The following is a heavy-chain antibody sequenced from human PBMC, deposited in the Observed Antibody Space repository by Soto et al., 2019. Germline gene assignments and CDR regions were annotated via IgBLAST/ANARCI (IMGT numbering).Heavy chain of an antibody. V-gene: IGHV3-23*01. CDR1: GFSFRSYA. D-gene: IGHD2-2*01. CDR2: ISDSGGST. J-gene: IGHJ4*02. Sequence: EVQLLESGGGLVQPGGSLGLSCAASGFSFRSYAMSWVRQAPGKGLEWVSSISDSGGSTYYADSVKGHFTISRDNSKNTLYLQMSSLRAEDTALYYCANDLQYRPLDYWGQGTLVTVSS. CDR3: ANDLQYRPLDY.